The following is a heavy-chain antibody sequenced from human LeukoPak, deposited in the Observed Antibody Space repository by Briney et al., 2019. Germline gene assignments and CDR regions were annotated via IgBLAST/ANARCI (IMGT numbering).Heavy chain of an antibody. J-gene: IGHJ6*04. V-gene: IGHV4-38-2*01. CDR1: GYSISSGYY. D-gene: IGHD6-6*01. CDR2: IYHSGST. Sequence: PSETLSLTCAVSGYSISSGYYWGWIRQPPGKGLEWIGSIYHSGSTYYNPSLKSRVTVSVDTSKNQFSLKLSSVTAADTAVYYCAGVFPPYSSSAHRHVWGKGTTVTVSS. CDR3: AGVFPPYSSSAHRHV.